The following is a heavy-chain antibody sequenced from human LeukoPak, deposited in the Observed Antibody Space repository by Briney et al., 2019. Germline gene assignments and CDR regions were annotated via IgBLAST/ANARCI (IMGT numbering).Heavy chain of an antibody. CDR1: GASIRSYS. J-gene: IGHJ6*03. V-gene: IGHV4-4*07. CDR3: ARTYDSPGYYSPDYYYMDV. Sequence: SETLSLTCTVSGASIRSYSWSWIRQPAGKGLEWIGHIYTSGSTNYNPSLKSRVTMSVDTSNNQFSLKLNSVTAADTAVYYCARTYDSPGYYSPDYYYMDVWGKGTTVTVSS. CDR2: IYTSGST. D-gene: IGHD3-22*01.